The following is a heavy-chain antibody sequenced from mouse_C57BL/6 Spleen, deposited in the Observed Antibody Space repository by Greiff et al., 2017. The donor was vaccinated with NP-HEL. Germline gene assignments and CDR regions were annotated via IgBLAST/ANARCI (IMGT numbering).Heavy chain of an antibody. CDR2: INPGSGGT. D-gene: IGHD2-3*01. Sequence: QVQLKQSGAELVRPGTSVKVSCKASGYAFTNYLIEWVKQRPGQGLEWIGVINPGSGGTNYNEKFKGKATLTADKSSSTAYMQLSSLTSEDSAVYFCARSDGYIYAMDYWGQGTSVTVSS. CDR3: ARSDGYIYAMDY. J-gene: IGHJ4*01. V-gene: IGHV1-54*01. CDR1: GYAFTNYL.